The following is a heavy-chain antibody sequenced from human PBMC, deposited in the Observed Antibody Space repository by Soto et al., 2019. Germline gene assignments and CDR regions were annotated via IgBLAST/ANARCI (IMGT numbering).Heavy chain of an antibody. J-gene: IGHJ4*02. CDR3: ARGVLGYCSSTSCYPDY. CDR1: GYTFTSYY. V-gene: IGHV1-46*03. Sequence: ASVKVSCKASGYTFTSYYMHWVRQAPGQGLEWMGIINPSGGSTSYAQKFQGRVTMTRDTSTSTVYMELSSLRSEGTAVYYCARGVLGYCSSTSCYPDYWGQGTLVTVSS. CDR2: INPSGGST. D-gene: IGHD2-2*01.